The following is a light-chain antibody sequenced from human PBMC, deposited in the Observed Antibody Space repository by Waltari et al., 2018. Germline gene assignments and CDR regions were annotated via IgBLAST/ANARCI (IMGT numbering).Light chain of an antibody. J-gene: IGKJ5*01. Sequence: EIVLTQSPGTLPLSPGERANLSCRASQSVSSSYLAWYQQKPGQAPRLLIYGASSRATGIPDRFSGSGSGTDFTLTISRLEPEDFAVYYCQQYGSSPPITFGQGTRLEIK. CDR1: QSVSSSY. V-gene: IGKV3-20*01. CDR2: GAS. CDR3: QQYGSSPPIT.